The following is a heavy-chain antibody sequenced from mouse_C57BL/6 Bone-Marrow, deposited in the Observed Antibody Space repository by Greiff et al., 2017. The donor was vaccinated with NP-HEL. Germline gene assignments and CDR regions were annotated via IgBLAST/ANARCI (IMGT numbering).Heavy chain of an antibody. CDR3: ATKGVVGDY. Sequence: QVQLQQPGAELVMPGASVKLSCKASGYTFTSYWMHWVKQRPGQGLEWIGEIDPSDSYTNYNQKFKGKSTLTVDKSSSTAYMQLSSLTSEDSAVYYCATKGVVGDYCGQGTALTVSS. J-gene: IGHJ2*01. CDR1: GYTFTSYW. D-gene: IGHD1-1*01. V-gene: IGHV1-69*01. CDR2: IDPSDSYT.